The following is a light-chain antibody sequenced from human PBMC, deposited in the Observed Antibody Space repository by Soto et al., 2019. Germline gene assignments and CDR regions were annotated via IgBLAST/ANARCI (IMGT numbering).Light chain of an antibody. CDR3: QQYGSSPRT. CDR1: QSVGGSY. CDR2: AAS. V-gene: IGKV3-20*01. Sequence: EIVLTQSPGTLSLSPGEGATLSCRASQSVGGSYLAWYQHKPGQAPRLLIYAASSRATGFPDRFSGSGSGTDFTLTISRLEPEDFAVYYCQQYGSSPRTFGQGTKLEIK. J-gene: IGKJ2*01.